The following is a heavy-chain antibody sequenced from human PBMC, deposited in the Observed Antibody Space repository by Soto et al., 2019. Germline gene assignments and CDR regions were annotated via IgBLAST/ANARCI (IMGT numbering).Heavy chain of an antibody. Sequence: SETLSLTCTVSGGSISSGDYYWSWIRQPPGKGLEWIGYIYYSGSTNYNPSLKSRVTISVDTSKNQFSLKLSSVTAADTAVYYCARGDPLDFDYWGQGTLVTVSS. CDR3: ARGDPLDFDY. V-gene: IGHV4-61*08. CDR1: GGSISSGDYY. J-gene: IGHJ4*02. CDR2: IYYSGST.